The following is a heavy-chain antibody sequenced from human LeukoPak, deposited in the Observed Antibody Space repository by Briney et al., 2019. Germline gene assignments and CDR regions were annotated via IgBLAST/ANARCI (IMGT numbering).Heavy chain of an antibody. CDR1: GGSISSGGYY. CDR2: IYYSGST. J-gene: IGHJ4*02. D-gene: IGHD5-12*01. V-gene: IGHV4-31*03. Sequence: SETLSPTCTVSGGSISSGGYYWSWIRQHPGKGLEWIGYIYYSGSTYYNPSLKSRVTISVDTSKNQFSLKLSSVTAADTAVYYCARGLYSGYDQSFDYWGQGTLVTVSS. CDR3: ARGLYSGYDQSFDY.